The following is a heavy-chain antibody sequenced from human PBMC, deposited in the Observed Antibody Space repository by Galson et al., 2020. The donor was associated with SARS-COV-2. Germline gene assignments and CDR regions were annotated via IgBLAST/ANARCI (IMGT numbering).Heavy chain of an antibody. D-gene: IGHD3-10*01. CDR1: GFTFSSHD. CDR2: IGTAGDT. J-gene: IGHJ4*02. CDR3: ARGLPEWFGELYFDY. Sequence: GGSLRLSCAASGFTFSSHDMHWVRQATGKGLEWVSAIGTAGDTYYPGSVKGRFTISRENAKNSLYLQMNSLRAGDTAVYYCARGLPEWFGELYFDYWGQGTLVTVSS. V-gene: IGHV3-13*01.